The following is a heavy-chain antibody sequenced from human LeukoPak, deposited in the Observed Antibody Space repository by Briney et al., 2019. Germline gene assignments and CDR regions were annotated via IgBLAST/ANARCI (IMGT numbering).Heavy chain of an antibody. V-gene: IGHV3-74*01. D-gene: IGHD3-22*01. J-gene: IGHJ4*02. CDR1: GFTFSSYW. CDR2: INSDGSCT. CDR3: AREGYSSGYIDY. Sequence: GGSLRLSCAASGFTFSSYWMHWVRQAPGKGLVWVSRINSDGSCTSYADSVKGRFTISRDNAKNTLYLQMNSLRAEDTAVYYCAREGYSSGYIDYWGQGTLVTVSS.